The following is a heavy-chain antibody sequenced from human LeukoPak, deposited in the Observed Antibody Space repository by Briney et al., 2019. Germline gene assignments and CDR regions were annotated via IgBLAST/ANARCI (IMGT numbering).Heavy chain of an antibody. V-gene: IGHV3-21*01. D-gene: IGHD2-2*01. CDR3: ARDRVRYCSSTSCRDAFDI. CDR1: GFTLSSHS. CDR2: ISSSSSYI. J-gene: IGHJ3*02. Sequence: PGGSLRLSCAGSGFTLSSHSMNWVRQAPGKGLEWVSSISSSSSYISYADSVKGRFTISRDNAKNSLYLQMNSLRAEDTAVYYCARDRVRYCSSTSCRDAFDIWGQGTMVTVSS.